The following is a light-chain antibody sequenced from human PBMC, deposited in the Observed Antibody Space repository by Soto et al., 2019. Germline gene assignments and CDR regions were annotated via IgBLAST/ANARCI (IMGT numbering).Light chain of an antibody. Sequence: QSALTQPPSASGSPGQSVTISCTGTSSVVGAYKYVSWFQQHPGKAPKLIIYEVTERPSGVPDRFSGSKSGNTASLTVSGLQADDEADYYCSSYVGSNNYVFGTGTKVTVL. V-gene: IGLV2-8*01. CDR3: SSYVGSNNYV. J-gene: IGLJ1*01. CDR1: SSVVGAYKY. CDR2: EVT.